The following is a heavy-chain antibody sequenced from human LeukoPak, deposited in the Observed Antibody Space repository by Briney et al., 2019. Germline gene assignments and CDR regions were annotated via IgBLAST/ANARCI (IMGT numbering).Heavy chain of an antibody. CDR1: RFTFSNYW. J-gene: IGHJ6*04. Sequence: GGSLRLSCAASRFTFSNYWMNWVRQAPGKGLEWVANIKQDASEKYYVDSVRGRFTISRDNAKNSLYLQLDSLRGEDTAVHFCATGVAALMDVWGGGTTVSVST. CDR3: ATGVAALMDV. CDR2: IKQDASEK. V-gene: IGHV3-7*01. D-gene: IGHD6-6*01.